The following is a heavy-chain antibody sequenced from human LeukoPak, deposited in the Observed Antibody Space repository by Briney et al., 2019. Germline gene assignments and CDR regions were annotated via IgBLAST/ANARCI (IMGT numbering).Heavy chain of an antibody. CDR2: ISSSSSTI. D-gene: IGHD3-3*01. CDR3: ARDRNSLYYDFWSGYST. Sequence: GGSLRLSCAASGFTFSSYSMNWVRQAPGKGLEWVSYISSSSSTIYYADSVKGRFTISRDNAKNSLYLQMNSLRAEDTAVYYCARDRNSLYYDFWSGYSTWGQGTLVTVSS. V-gene: IGHV3-48*01. J-gene: IGHJ5*02. CDR1: GFTFSSYS.